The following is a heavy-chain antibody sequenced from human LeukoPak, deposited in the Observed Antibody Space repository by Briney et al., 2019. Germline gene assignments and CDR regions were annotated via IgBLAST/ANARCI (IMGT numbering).Heavy chain of an antibody. V-gene: IGHV4-34*01. CDR2: INHSGST. CDR3: ARRGPSITIFGVPMGAAFDI. D-gene: IGHD3-3*01. J-gene: IGHJ3*02. CDR1: GGSFSGYY. Sequence: PSETLSLTCAVYGGSFSGYYWSWIRQPPGKGLEWIGEINHSGSTYYNPSLKSRVTISVDTSKNQFSLKLSSVTAADTAVYYCARRGPSITIFGVPMGAAFDIWGQGTMVTVSS.